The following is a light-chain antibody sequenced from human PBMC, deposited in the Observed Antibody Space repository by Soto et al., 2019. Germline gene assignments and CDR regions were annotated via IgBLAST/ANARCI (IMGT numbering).Light chain of an antibody. Sequence: QSALTQPPSVSGSPGQSVAISCTGASSDIGSYDRVSWYHQPPGTAPKLIIYVVSNRPSGVPDRFSGAKSGNTASLTISGLQAEDEADYYCSSFTTSDTYVFGTGTKLTVL. J-gene: IGLJ1*01. V-gene: IGLV2-18*02. CDR1: SSDIGSYDR. CDR2: VVS. CDR3: SSFTTSDTYV.